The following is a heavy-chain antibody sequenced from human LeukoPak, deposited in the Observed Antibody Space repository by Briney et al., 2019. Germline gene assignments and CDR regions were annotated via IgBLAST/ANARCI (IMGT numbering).Heavy chain of an antibody. J-gene: IGHJ4*02. CDR1: GYTFTGYY. V-gene: IGHV1-2*02. CDR3: ARDIPSAVKHFDY. D-gene: IGHD6-19*01. Sequence: ASVKVSCKASGYTFTGYYMHWVRQAPGQGLEWMGWINPNSGGTNYAQKLQGRVTMTTDTSTSTAYMELRSLRSDDTAVYYCARDIPSAVKHFDYWGQGTLVTVSS. CDR2: INPNSGGT.